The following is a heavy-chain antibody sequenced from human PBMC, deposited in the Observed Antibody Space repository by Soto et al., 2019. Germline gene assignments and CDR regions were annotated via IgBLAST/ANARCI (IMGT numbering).Heavy chain of an antibody. J-gene: IGHJ5*02. Sequence: PGGSLRLSCAASGVPVSGFAMHWVRRAPGKGLEWVALISYDGSKKFYADSVMGRLTISRDNSKNTLYLQMDSLRPEDTAVYYCARGGAEAGTTGTQGANWFDRWGQGTLVNV. D-gene: IGHD1-1*01. CDR1: GVPVSGFA. CDR2: ISYDGSKK. V-gene: IGHV3-30-3*01. CDR3: ARGGAEAGTTGTQGANWFDR.